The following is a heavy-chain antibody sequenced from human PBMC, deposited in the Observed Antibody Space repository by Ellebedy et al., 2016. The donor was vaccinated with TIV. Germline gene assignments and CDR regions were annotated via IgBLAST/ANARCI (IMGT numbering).Heavy chain of an antibody. D-gene: IGHD1-26*01. CDR1: GGTFSSYA. J-gene: IGHJ5*02. V-gene: IGHV1-69*06. CDR3: ASSHSGSYLPRWFDP. CDR2: IIPIFGTA. Sequence: SVKVSCXASGGTFSSYAISWVRQAPGQGLEWMGGIIPIFGTANYAQKFQGRVTITADKSTSTAYMELSSLRSEDTAVYYCASSHSGSYLPRWFDPWGQGTLVTVSS.